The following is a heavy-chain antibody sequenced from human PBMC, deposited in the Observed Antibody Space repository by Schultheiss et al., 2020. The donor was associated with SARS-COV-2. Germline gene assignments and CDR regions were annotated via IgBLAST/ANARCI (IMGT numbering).Heavy chain of an antibody. D-gene: IGHD3-3*01. J-gene: IGHJ4*02. V-gene: IGHV4-30-2*01. CDR1: GGSISSGGYS. Sequence: SETLSLTCAVSGGSISSGGYSWSWIRQPPGKGLEWIGYIYHSGSTYYNPSLKSRVTMSVDTSKNQFSLKLSSVTAADTAVYYCARGHDFWSGRYKGGYFDYWGQGTLVTVSS. CDR2: IYHSGST. CDR3: ARGHDFWSGRYKGGYFDY.